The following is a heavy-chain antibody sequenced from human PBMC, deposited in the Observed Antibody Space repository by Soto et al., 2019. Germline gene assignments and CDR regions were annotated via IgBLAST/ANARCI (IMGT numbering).Heavy chain of an antibody. CDR1: GGSMSGYY. CDR3: ARSIAVPSGHIDH. Sequence: QVQLQESDPGLVKPSETLSLTCRVSGGSMSGYYWSWVRLAPGKGLEWIGYVYYTGSTNYNPSLQSRVSISVDTSNKHFSLSLSLVTAADTAVYFCARSIAVPSGHIDHWGQGIRVTISS. CDR2: VYYTGST. V-gene: IGHV4-59*01. D-gene: IGHD6-6*01. J-gene: IGHJ4*02.